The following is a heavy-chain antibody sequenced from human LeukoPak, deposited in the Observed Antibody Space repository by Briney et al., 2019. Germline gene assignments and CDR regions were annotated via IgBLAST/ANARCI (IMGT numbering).Heavy chain of an antibody. J-gene: IGHJ4*02. CDR3: AKSSGLRPYYFDY. D-gene: IGHD4-17*01. CDR2: ISCSGGST. CDR1: GLTLSIYA. V-gene: IGHV3-23*01. Sequence: GRSLRLSCAASGLTLSIYAMSWVRRASGKGLEWGSAISCSGGSTYYADSPRGRFTISRDDSKTTLSLQMNSLRAEDTAVYYCAKSSGLRPYYFDYWGQGTLVTVSS.